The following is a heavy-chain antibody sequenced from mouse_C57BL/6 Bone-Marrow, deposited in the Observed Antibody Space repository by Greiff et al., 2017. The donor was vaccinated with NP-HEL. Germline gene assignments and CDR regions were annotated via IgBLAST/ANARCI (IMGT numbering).Heavy chain of an antibody. CDR3: ARLGRLPL. J-gene: IGHJ2*01. V-gene: IGHV1-50*01. CDR2: IDPSDSYT. CDR1: GYTFTSYW. Sequence: QVQLQQPGAELVKPGASVKLSCKASGYTFTSYWMQWVKQRPGQGLEWIGEIDPSDSYTNYNQKFKGKATLTVDTSSSTAYMQLSSLTSEDSAVYYWARLGRLPLWGQGTTLTVSS.